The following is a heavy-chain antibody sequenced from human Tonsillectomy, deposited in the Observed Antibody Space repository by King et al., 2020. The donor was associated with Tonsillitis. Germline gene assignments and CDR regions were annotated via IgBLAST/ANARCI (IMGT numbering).Heavy chain of an antibody. V-gene: IGHV3-9*01. Sequence: VQLVESGGGLVQPGRSLRLSCAASGFTFDDYATHWVRHAPGKGLEWVSGISWNSGSIGYADSVKGRFTISRDNAKNSLYLQMNSLRAEDTALYYCAKVAGGGSGSYYDAFDIWGQGTMVTVSS. J-gene: IGHJ3*02. CDR3: AKVAGGGSGSYYDAFDI. CDR1: GFTFDDYA. CDR2: ISWNSGSI. D-gene: IGHD3-10*01.